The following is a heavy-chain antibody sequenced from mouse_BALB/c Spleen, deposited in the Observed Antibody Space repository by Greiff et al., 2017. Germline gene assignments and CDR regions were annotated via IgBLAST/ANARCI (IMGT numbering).Heavy chain of an antibody. Sequence: QVQLQQSGAELAKPGASVKMSCKASGYTFTSYWMHWVKQRPGQGLEWIGYINPSTGYTEYNQKFKDKATLTADKSSSTAYMQLSSLTSEDSAVYYCARRELLLPFAYWGQGTLVTVSA. CDR3: ARRELLLPFAY. D-gene: IGHD1-1*01. CDR2: INPSTGYT. J-gene: IGHJ3*01. V-gene: IGHV1-7*01. CDR1: GYTFTSYW.